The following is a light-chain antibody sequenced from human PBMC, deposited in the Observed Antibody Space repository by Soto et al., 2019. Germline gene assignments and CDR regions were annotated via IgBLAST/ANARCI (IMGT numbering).Light chain of an antibody. CDR3: QQRSNWPPIT. J-gene: IGKJ5*01. V-gene: IGKV3-11*01. CDR1: QSVSSY. CDR2: DAS. Sequence: ELVLTQSPATLSLSPGERATLSCRASQSVSSYLAWYQQKPGQAPRLLIYDASNRATGIPARFSGSGSGTDFTLTISSLEPEDFAVYYCQQRSNWPPITFGQGTRLQI.